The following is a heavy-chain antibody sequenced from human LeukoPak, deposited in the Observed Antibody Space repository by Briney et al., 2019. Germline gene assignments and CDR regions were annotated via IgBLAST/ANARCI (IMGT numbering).Heavy chain of an antibody. Sequence: GGSLRLSCAASGFTFSSNWMSWVRPAPGKGLEWVANIKQDGSEKYYVDSVKGRFTISRDNAKNSLYLQMNSLRAEDTAVYYCARRSGSYDYWGQGTLVTVSS. D-gene: IGHD1-26*01. CDR3: ARRSGSYDY. V-gene: IGHV3-7*01. CDR2: IKQDGSEK. J-gene: IGHJ4*02. CDR1: GFTFSSNW.